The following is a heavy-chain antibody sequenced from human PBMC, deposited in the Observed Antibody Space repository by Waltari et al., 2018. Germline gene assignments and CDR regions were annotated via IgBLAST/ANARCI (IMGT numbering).Heavy chain of an antibody. CDR3: ARRAPGHYGDYLDY. Sequence: EVQLVESGGGLVKPGGYLRLSWAFSGFPFSNFTLNWVPQAPGKGLEWVSSIRSSGTYTYYSNSVKGRFTISRDNSWNSLFLQMNNLRAEDTAVYFCARRAPGHYGDYLDYGGQGTLVTVSS. J-gene: IGHJ4*02. D-gene: IGHD4-17*01. V-gene: IGHV3-21*01. CDR1: GFPFSNFT. CDR2: IRSSGTYT.